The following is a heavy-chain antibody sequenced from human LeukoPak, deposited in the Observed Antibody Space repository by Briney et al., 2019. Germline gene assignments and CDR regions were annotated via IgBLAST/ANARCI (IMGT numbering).Heavy chain of an antibody. CDR2: IWYDGSNK. V-gene: IGHV3-33*01. CDR3: AREGYGDYVDY. D-gene: IGHD4-17*01. J-gene: IGHJ4*02. CDR1: GFTFSSYG. Sequence: GRSLRFSCAASGFTFSSYGMHWVRQAPGKGLEWVAVIWYDGSNKYYADSVKGRFTISRDNSKNTLYLQMNSLRAEDTAVYYCAREGYGDYVDYWGQGTLVTVSS.